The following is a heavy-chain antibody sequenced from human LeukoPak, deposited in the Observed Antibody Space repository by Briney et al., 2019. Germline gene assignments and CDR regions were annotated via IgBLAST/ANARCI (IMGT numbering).Heavy chain of an antibody. J-gene: IGHJ4*02. CDR1: GFTLSSFS. CDR2: FSTSSGTI. V-gene: IGHV3-48*02. CDR3: AIDKHLYFNF. Sequence: LPGGSLRLSCAASGFTLSSFSINWVRQAPGKGLEWVSYFSTSSGTISYADSVKGRFTISRDDAKNSVYLQMNSLRDEDTAVFYCAIDKHLYFNFCGEGTLVTVSS.